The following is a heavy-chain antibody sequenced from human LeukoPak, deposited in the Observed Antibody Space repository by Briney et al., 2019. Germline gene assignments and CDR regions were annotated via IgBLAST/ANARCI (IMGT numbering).Heavy chain of an antibody. V-gene: IGHV6-1*01. J-gene: IGHJ4*02. CDR2: IYYRSKWSN. CDR3: ARGDQNFDY. CDR1: GDSVSSKSV. Sequence: SQTLSLTCAISGDSVSSKSVWNWIRQSPSRGLEWLGRIYYRSKWSNNYAVSVKSRITINPDTSKNQFSLQLSTVTAEDTAVYYCARGDQNFDYWGQGTLVTVSS. D-gene: IGHD5-24*01.